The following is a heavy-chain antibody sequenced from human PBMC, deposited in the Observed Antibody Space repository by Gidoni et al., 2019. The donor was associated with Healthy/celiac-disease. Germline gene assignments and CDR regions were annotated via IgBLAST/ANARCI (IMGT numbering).Heavy chain of an antibody. D-gene: IGHD1-26*01. CDR2: INPNSGGT. V-gene: IGHV1-2*02. J-gene: IGHJ4*02. CDR3: ARGRYSGSYFDY. Sequence: EWMGWINPNSGGTNYAQKFQGRVTMTRDTSISTAYMDLSRLRSDDTAVYYCARGRYSGSYFDYWGQGTLVTVSS.